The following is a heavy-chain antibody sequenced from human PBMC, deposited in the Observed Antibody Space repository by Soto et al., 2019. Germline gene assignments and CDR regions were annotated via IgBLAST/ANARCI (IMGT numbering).Heavy chain of an antibody. J-gene: IGHJ3*02. CDR1: GYSFTSSA. D-gene: IGHD6-6*01. V-gene: IGHV1-58*02. Sequence: KISCKGSGYSFTSSAMQWVRQARGQRLEWIGWIVVGSGNTNYAQKFQERVTITRDMSTSTAYMELSSLRSEDTAVYYCGSAQLIAARRAFDIWGQGTMVTVS. CDR3: GSAQLIAARRAFDI. CDR2: IVVGSGNT.